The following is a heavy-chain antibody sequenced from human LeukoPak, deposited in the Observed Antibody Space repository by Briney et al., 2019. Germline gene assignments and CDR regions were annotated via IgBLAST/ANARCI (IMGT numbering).Heavy chain of an antibody. Sequence: PSETLSLTCTVSRYSISSGYFWGWIRQPPGKGLEWIGSFDHTGTTYYNPSLKSRVTTSVDTSNNQFSLRLSSVTAADTAVYYCARWVDLTVYWGQGTLVTVSS. D-gene: IGHD3-9*01. J-gene: IGHJ4*02. CDR1: RYSISSGYF. CDR2: FDHTGTT. V-gene: IGHV4-38-2*02. CDR3: ARWVDLTVY.